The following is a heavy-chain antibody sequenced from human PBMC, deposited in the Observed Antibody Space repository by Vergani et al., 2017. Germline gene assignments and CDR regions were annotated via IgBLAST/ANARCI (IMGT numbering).Heavy chain of an antibody. CDR3: AKVSRSEGAGTFGAFDI. J-gene: IGHJ3*02. CDR1: GFTFIMHA. D-gene: IGHD6-19*01. CDR2: LSASDRRT. Sequence: EVQLLESGGDLVQPGGSLRLSCAASGFTFIMHAMSWVRQAPGKGLEWVSTLSASDRRTHYADSVKGRFTISRDISKNTLFLHMNSLRPEDTAVYYCAKVSRSEGAGTFGAFDIWGQGTMVTVSS. V-gene: IGHV3-23*01.